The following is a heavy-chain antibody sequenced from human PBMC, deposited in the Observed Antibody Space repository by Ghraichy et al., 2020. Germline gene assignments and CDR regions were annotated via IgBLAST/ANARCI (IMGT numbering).Heavy chain of an antibody. V-gene: IGHV2-70*01. CDR2: IDWDDDK. D-gene: IGHD5-18*01. CDR3: ARIRRCGYRYGSYYYGMDV. J-gene: IGHJ6*02. CDR1: GFSLSTSGMC. Sequence: SGPTLVKPTQTLTLTCTFSGFSLSTSGMCVSWIRQPPGKALEWLALIDWDDDKYYSTSMKTRLTISKETSKNQVVLTMTNMDPVDQAKYYCARIRRCGYRYGSYYYGMDVWGQGTTVTVSS.